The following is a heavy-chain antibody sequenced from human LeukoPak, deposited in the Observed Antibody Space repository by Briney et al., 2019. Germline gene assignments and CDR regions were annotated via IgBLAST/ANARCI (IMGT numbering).Heavy chain of an antibody. J-gene: IGHJ4*02. Sequence: PSETLSLTCAVSGDSISSGYYWGWLRQPPGKGLEWIGSSYHSGSTYYNPSLKSRVTISVDTSKNQFSLQLSSLTAAATALYYCGSPVYGYSDNGGEYWGERPLVSVSS. V-gene: IGHV4-38-2*01. CDR3: GSPVYGYSDNGGEY. CDR1: GDSISSGYY. CDR2: SYHSGST. D-gene: IGHD5-12*01.